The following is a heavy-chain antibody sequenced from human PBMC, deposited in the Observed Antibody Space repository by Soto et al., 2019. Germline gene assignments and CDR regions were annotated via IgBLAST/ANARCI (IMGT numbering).Heavy chain of an antibody. V-gene: IGHV3-30*18. Sequence: GGSLRLSCAASGFTFSSYGMHWVRQAPGKGLEWVAVISYDGSNKYYADSVKGRFTISRDNSKNTLYLQMNSLRAGDTAVYYCAKGGITIFSGSAEYFQHWGQGTLVTVSS. CDR2: ISYDGSNK. CDR3: AKGGITIFSGSAEYFQH. CDR1: GFTFSSYG. J-gene: IGHJ1*01. D-gene: IGHD3-9*01.